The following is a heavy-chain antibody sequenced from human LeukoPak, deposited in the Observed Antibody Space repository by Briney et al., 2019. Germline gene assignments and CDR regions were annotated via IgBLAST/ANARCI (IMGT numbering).Heavy chain of an antibody. CDR2: INPNSGGT. D-gene: IGHD5-24*01. CDR3: AREDGHSPDP. J-gene: IGHJ5*02. CDR1: GYTFTGYY. Sequence: ASVKVSCKASGYTFTGYYIHWVRQAPGQGLEWMGWINPNSGGTTYAQNSQGRVTMTRDTSISTAYMELSRLTSDDTAVYYCAREDGHSPDPWGQGTLVTVSS. V-gene: IGHV1-2*02.